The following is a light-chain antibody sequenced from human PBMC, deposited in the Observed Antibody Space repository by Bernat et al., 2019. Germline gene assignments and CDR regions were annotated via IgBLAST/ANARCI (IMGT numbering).Light chain of an antibody. CDR2: RNN. Sequence: QSVLTQPTSASGTPGQRVTISCSGSSSNIGSNTVNWYQQLPGTAPKLLIYRNNYRPSGVPDRFSGSKSGTSASLAISGLQSEDEADYYCAAWDDSLNGVVFGGGTKLTVL. CDR1: SSNIGSNT. CDR3: AAWDDSLNGVV. J-gene: IGLJ2*01. V-gene: IGLV1-44*01.